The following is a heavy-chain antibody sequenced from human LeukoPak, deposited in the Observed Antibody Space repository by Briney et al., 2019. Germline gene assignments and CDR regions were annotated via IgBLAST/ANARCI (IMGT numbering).Heavy chain of an antibody. CDR2: ISNDVTT. V-gene: IGHV4-61*02. CDR3: ARGKYSSGWFAGTDAFDI. CDR1: GASVSSGLYY. J-gene: IGHJ3*02. D-gene: IGHD6-19*01. Sequence: SETLSLTCTVSGASVSSGLYYWNWIRQPAGKGLEWIGRISNDVTTNYNPSFKSRVSISVDKSKNQFSLKLRSVTAVDTAVYYCARGKYSSGWFAGTDAFDIWGQGTMVTVSS.